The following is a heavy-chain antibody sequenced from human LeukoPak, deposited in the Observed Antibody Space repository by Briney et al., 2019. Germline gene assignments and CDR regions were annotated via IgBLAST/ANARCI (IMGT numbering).Heavy chain of an antibody. CDR2: TNPSGGST. D-gene: IGHD3-3*01. CDR3: ARDKEATIFGVVIIRGFDY. J-gene: IGHJ4*02. Sequence: ASVKVSCKASGYTFTSYYMHWVRQAPGQGLEWMGITNPSGGSTSYAQKFQGRVTMTRDTSTSTVYMELSSLRSEDTAVYYCARDKEATIFGVVIIRGFDYWGQGTLVTVSS. CDR1: GYTFTSYY. V-gene: IGHV1-46*01.